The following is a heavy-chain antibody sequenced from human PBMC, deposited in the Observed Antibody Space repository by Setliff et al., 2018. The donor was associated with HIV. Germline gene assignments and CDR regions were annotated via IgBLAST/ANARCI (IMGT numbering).Heavy chain of an antibody. CDR2: IKQDGSEK. D-gene: IGHD3-3*01. Sequence: GGSLRLSCAASGFTFSTYWMSWVRQAPGKGLEWVANIKQDGSEKFYVDSVKGRFTISRDNAKNSLYLQMNSLRAEDTAVYYCARESDCSSARCQAALEWLEWNYYYGMDVWGQGTTVTVSS. CDR3: ARESDCSSARCQAALEWLEWNYYYGMDV. V-gene: IGHV3-7*01. J-gene: IGHJ6*02. CDR1: GFTFSTYW.